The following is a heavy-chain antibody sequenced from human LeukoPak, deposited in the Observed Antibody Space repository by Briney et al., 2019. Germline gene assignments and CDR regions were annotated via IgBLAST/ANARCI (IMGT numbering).Heavy chain of an antibody. D-gene: IGHD3-22*01. J-gene: IGHJ5*02. CDR1: GFTFSSYG. V-gene: IGHV3-30*03. Sequence: GGSLRLSCAASGFTFSSYGMHWVRQAPGKGLEWVAVISYDGSNKYYADSVKGRFTISRDNSKNTLYLKMNSLRAEDTAVYYCERDLYYDGNNWFDPWGQGTLVTVSS. CDR2: ISYDGSNK. CDR3: ERDLYYDGNNWFDP.